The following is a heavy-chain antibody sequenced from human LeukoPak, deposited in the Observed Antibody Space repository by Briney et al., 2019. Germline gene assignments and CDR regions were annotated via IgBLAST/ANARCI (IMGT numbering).Heavy chain of an antibody. J-gene: IGHJ5*02. CDR2: ISSSSSYI. CDR3: ARDGGCCSAAGTENWFDP. Sequence: GGSLRLSCAASGFTFSSYSMNWVRQAPGKGLEWVSSISSSSSYIYYADSVKGRFTISRDNAKNSLYLQMNSLRAEDTAVYYCARDGGCCSAAGTENWFDPWGQGTPVTVSS. V-gene: IGHV3-21*01. D-gene: IGHD6-13*01. CDR1: GFTFSSYS.